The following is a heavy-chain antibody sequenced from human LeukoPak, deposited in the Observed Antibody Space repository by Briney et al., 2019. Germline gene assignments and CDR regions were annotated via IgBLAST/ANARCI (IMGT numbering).Heavy chain of an antibody. D-gene: IGHD1-26*01. V-gene: IGHV3-48*03. CDR1: GFTVSSNY. J-gene: IGHJ4*02. Sequence: PGGSLRLSCAASGFTVSSNYMNWVRQAPGKGLEWVSYISSSGTSMYYADSVKGRFTISRDNAKNSLYLQMNSLRADDTAVYYCARVLGIVGGWGQGTLVTVSS. CDR2: ISSSGTSM. CDR3: ARVLGIVGG.